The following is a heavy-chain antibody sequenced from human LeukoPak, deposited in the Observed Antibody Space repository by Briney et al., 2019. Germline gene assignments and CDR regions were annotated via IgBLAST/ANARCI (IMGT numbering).Heavy chain of an antibody. D-gene: IGHD6-19*01. Sequence: GGSLRLSCAAPGFTFSSYGMHWVRQAPGKGLEWVAFIRYDGSNKYCADSVKGRFTISRDNSKNTLYLQMNSLRAEDTAVYYCAKDLAVAGSFDYWGQGTLVTVSS. V-gene: IGHV3-30*02. CDR3: AKDLAVAGSFDY. CDR1: GFTFSSYG. J-gene: IGHJ4*02. CDR2: IRYDGSNK.